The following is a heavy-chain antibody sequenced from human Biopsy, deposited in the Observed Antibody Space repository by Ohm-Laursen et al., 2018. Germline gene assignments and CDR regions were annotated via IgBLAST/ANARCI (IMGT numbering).Heavy chain of an antibody. J-gene: IGHJ6*02. Sequence: SETLSLTCAVYGESFNGYYWSWIRQTPGKGLEWIGEINHSGRTNYNPSFKSRVTISVDTSKNQFSLKVRSVTAADTAVYYCVRGVDYYDPYHYYALDVWGQGTAVTVSS. CDR1: GESFNGYY. V-gene: IGHV4-34*01. CDR2: INHSGRT. D-gene: IGHD3-22*01. CDR3: VRGVDYYDPYHYYALDV.